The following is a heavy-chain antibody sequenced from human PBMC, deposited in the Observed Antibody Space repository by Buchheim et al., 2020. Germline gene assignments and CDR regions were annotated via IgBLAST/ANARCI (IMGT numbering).Heavy chain of an antibody. V-gene: IGHV3-7*01. Sequence: EVQLVESGGGLVQPGGSLRLSCAASGFTFSDFWMNWVRQAPGKGLEWVASINQRGTEKYYVDSVKGRFTVSRDNAQNSLYLQMNNLRAEDTAVYYCARDGVAEGLYFDYWGQGTL. CDR1: GFTFSDFW. CDR2: INQRGTEK. CDR3: ARDGVAEGLYFDY. D-gene: IGHD2-15*01. J-gene: IGHJ4*02.